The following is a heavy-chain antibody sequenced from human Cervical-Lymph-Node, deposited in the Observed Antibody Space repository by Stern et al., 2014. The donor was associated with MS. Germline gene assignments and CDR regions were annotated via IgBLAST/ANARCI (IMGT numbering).Heavy chain of an antibody. CDR2: IHTVGTT. V-gene: IGHV3-66*01. CDR1: GFPLGASY. J-gene: IGHJ4*02. Sequence: QLVESGGGLVQPGGSLRLSCEASGFPLGASYMNWVRQAPGQGLEWVSRIHTVGTTHYADSVKGRFTISRANAKNALYLQMDRLTVEDTAVYYCAREIAGRRFEDWGRGTLVAVSP. D-gene: IGHD6-6*01. CDR3: AREIAGRRFED.